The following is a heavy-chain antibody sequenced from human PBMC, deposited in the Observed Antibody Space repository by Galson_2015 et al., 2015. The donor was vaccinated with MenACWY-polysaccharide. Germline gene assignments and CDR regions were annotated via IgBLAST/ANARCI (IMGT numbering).Heavy chain of an antibody. CDR3: ARPYYDSSGYYYDY. D-gene: IGHD3-22*01. J-gene: IGHJ4*02. V-gene: IGHV3-11*01. CDR2: ISSSGSTI. Sequence: SLRLSCAASGFTFSDYYMSWIRQAPRKGLEWVSYISSSGSTIYYADSVKGRFTISRDNAKNSLYLQMNSLRAEDTAVYYCARPYYDSSGYYYDYWGQGTLVTVSS. CDR1: GFTFSDYY.